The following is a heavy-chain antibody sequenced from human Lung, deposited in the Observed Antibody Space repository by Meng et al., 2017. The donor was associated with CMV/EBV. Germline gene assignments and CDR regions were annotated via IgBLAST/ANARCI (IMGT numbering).Heavy chain of an antibody. CDR2: IYHSGST. CDR3: ASFPPPGKQWLVTDY. CDR1: GGSIRSSNW. V-gene: IGHV4-4*02. Sequence: VQRQESGPGVGSPLGPLPLTCAVSGGSIRSSNWWSWVRQPPGKGLEWIGEIYHSGSTNYNPSLKSRVTISVDKSKNQFSLKLSSVTAADTAVYYCASFPPPGKQWLVTDYWGQGTLVTVSS. D-gene: IGHD6-19*01. J-gene: IGHJ4*02.